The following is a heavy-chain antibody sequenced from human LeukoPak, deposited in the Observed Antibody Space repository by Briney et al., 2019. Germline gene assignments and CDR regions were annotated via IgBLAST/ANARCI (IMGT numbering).Heavy chain of an antibody. CDR3: AKGSYYDSSGSFYFDY. CDR1: GCTFSSYA. Sequence: PGGSLRLSCAASGCTFSSYAMSWVRQAPGKGLEWVSGISGSGDNTYYADSVKGRFTISRDNSENTLYVQVNSLGTEDTAAYYCAKGSYYDSSGSFYFDYWGQGTLVTVFS. J-gene: IGHJ4*02. CDR2: ISGSGDNT. D-gene: IGHD3-22*01. V-gene: IGHV3-23*01.